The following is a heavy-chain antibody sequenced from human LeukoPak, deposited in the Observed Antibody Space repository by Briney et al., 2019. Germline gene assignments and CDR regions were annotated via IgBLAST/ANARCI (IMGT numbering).Heavy chain of an antibody. J-gene: IGHJ4*02. Sequence: SETLSLTCTVSGGSISSHYWSWIRQPPGKGLEWIGYIYYSGSTNYNPSLKSRVTISVDTSKNQFSLKLSSVTAADTAMYYCAREGSGSYFDYWGQGTLVTVSS. CDR3: AREGSGSYFDY. V-gene: IGHV4-59*11. CDR1: GGSISSHY. D-gene: IGHD1-26*01. CDR2: IYYSGST.